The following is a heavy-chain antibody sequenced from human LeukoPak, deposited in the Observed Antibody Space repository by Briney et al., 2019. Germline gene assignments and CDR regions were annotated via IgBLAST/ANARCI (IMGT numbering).Heavy chain of an antibody. V-gene: IGHV4-34*01. D-gene: IGHD3-16*01. CDR2: IYHTGST. CDR3: AREREVRGGFDP. J-gene: IGHJ5*02. Sequence: SETLSLTCAVSGGSFGDFYWSWIRQPPGKGLEWIGEIYHTGSTNYNPSLKSRVTISVDKSKNQFSLKLSSVTAADTAVYYCAREREVRGGFDPWGQGTLVTVSS. CDR1: GGSFGDFY.